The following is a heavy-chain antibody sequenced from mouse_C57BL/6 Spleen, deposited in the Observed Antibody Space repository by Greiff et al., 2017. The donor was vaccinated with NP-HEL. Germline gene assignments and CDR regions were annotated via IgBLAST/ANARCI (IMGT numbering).Heavy chain of an antibody. CDR2: IRTGGGT. CDR3: ARGGLRAMDY. D-gene: IGHD2-4*01. CDR1: GFSLTSYA. V-gene: IGHV2-9-1*01. J-gene: IGHJ4*01. Sequence: QVQLKESGPGLVAPSQSLSITCTVSGFSLTSYAISWVRQPPGKGLEWLGVIRTGGGTNYNSALKSRLSISKDNSKSQVFLKMNSLQTDDTARYYCARGGLRAMDYWGQGTSVTVSS.